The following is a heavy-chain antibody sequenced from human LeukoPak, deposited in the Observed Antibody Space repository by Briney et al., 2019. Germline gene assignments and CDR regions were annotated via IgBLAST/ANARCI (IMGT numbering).Heavy chain of an antibody. J-gene: IGHJ4*02. CDR3: ARRVLEAVTGTGGFDY. D-gene: IGHD6-19*01. V-gene: IGHV4-39*01. CDR2: IYYGGST. Sequence: SETLSLTCTVSGGSISSSSYYWGWIRQPPGKGLEWIGRIYYGGSTYYNPSLKSRVTISVDTSKSQFSLRLSSVTAADTAVYYCARRVLEAVTGTGGFDYWGQGTLVAVSS. CDR1: GGSISSSSYY.